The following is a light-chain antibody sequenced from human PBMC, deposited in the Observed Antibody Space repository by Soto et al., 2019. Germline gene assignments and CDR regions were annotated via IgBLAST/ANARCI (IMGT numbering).Light chain of an antibody. J-gene: IGKJ5*01. CDR3: QQYGSPIT. V-gene: IGKV3-20*01. Sequence: EIVLTQSPGTLSWSPGVRATLCYRARQCVSRGSSAWYQQKPGQAPRLLIYGECSTATDIPGRFSGSGSGTDFTLTISRLEPEDLSVYYCQQYGSPITCDQGTRMEFK. CDR1: QCVSRGS. CDR2: GEC.